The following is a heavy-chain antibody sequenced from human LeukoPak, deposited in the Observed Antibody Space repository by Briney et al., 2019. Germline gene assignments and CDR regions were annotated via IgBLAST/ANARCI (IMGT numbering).Heavy chain of an antibody. V-gene: IGHV3-23*01. Sequence: GGSLRLSCAGSGFTFSSYAMSWVRQAPGKGLEWVSAISDTGATTYDADSVKGRFTISRDNAKNSLYLQMNSLRAEDTAVYYCARYYSQWSFDYWGQGTLVTVSS. CDR2: ISDTGATT. D-gene: IGHD3-16*01. J-gene: IGHJ4*02. CDR3: ARYYSQWSFDY. CDR1: GFTFSSYA.